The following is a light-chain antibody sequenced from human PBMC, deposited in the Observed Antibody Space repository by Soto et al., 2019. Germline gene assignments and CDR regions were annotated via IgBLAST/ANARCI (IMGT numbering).Light chain of an antibody. CDR3: QQLSNWPPYT. CDR2: DAS. V-gene: IGKV3-11*01. CDR1: QSVSSY. Sequence: EIVLTQSPATLSLSPGERATLSCRASQSVSSYLAWYQQKPGQAPRLLIYDASNRATGIPARFSGSGSGTDFTLTISSLEPEDVAVYYCQQLSNWPPYTFGQGTKLEIK. J-gene: IGKJ2*01.